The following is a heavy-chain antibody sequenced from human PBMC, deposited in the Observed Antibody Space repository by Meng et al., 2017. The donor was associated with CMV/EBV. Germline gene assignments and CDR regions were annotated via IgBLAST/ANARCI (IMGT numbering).Heavy chain of an antibody. CDR2: ISWNSGSI. D-gene: IGHD2-15*01. J-gene: IGHJ4*02. Sequence: SLKISCAASRFTFDDYAMHWVRQAPGKGLEWVSGISWNSGSIGYADSVKGRFTISRDNAKNSLYLQMNSLRAEDTALYYCAKSQGYCSGGSCFIYDYWGQGTLVTVSS. CDR1: RFTFDDYA. V-gene: IGHV3-9*01. CDR3: AKSQGYCSGGSCFIYDY.